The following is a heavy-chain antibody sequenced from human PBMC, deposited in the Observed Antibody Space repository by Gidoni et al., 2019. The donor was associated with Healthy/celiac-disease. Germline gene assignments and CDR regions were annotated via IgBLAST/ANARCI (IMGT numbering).Heavy chain of an antibody. V-gene: IGHV3-13*01. CDR1: GFTFSSYD. CDR3: ARSTEIGLRGSSPYYGMDV. Sequence: EVQLVESGGGLVQPGGSLRLSCAASGFTFSSYDLHWVRQATGKGLEWVSAIGTAGDTYYPGSVKGRFTISRENAKNSLYLQMNSLRAGDTAVYYCARSTEIGLRGSSPYYGMDVWGQGTTVTVSS. J-gene: IGHJ6*02. CDR2: IGTAGDT. D-gene: IGHD4-17*01.